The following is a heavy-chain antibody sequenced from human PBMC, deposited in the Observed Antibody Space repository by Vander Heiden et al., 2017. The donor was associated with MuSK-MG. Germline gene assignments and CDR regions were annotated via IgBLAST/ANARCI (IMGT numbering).Heavy chain of an antibody. CDR2: IYTST. D-gene: IGHD2-2*02. J-gene: IGHJ2*01. CDR3: ARDRCGSTTCYNRYFDL. V-gene: IGHV4-4*07. CDR1: GAPISGYY. Sequence: QVQLQESGPALVKPSETLSLTCTASGAPISGYYWSWIRQPAGEGLEWIGRIYTSTNYNPSLESRVTMSVDTSKNQFSLKLSYVTAADTAIYYCARDRCGSTTCYNRYFDLWGRGTLITVSS.